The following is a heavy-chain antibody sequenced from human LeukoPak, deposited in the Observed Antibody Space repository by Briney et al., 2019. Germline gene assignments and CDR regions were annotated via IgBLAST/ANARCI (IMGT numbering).Heavy chain of an antibody. D-gene: IGHD3-3*01. J-gene: IGHJ4*02. CDR2: IYSGGST. Sequence: GGSLRLSCAASGFTVSSNYMSWVRQAPGKGLEWVSVIYSGGSTYYADSVKGRFTISRDNSKNTLYLQMNSLRAEDTGVYYCARGGGLRFLEWLLYFDYWGQGTLVTVSS. V-gene: IGHV3-53*01. CDR1: GFTVSSNY. CDR3: ARGGGLRFLEWLLYFDY.